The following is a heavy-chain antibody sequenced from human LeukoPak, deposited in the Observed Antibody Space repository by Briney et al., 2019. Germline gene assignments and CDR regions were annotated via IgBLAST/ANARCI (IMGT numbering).Heavy chain of an antibody. CDR2: IYSGGTT. J-gene: IGHJ4*02. Sequence: PGGSLRLSCAASGFTFSNYDMTWVRQAPGKGLEWVSVIYSGGTTYYADSVKGRFTISRDNSKNTLHLQMNSLRAEDTAVYYCARDQYSYAHAAHWGQGTLVTVSS. V-gene: IGHV3-66*01. CDR3: ARDQYSYAHAAH. D-gene: IGHD5-18*01. CDR1: GFTFSNYD.